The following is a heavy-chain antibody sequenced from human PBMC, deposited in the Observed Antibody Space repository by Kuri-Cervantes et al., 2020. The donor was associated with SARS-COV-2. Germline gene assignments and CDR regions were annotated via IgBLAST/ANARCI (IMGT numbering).Heavy chain of an antibody. CDR1: GCIFSSYA. V-gene: IGHV1-69*04. CDR3: ASSRGENLDY. CDR2: IITILGIA. Sequence: SVNVSCKASGCIFSSYAISGVRQAPGQGLEWMGRIITILGIANYAQKFQGRVTITADKSTSTAYMELSSLRSEETAVYYCASSRGENLDYWGQGTLVTVSS. J-gene: IGHJ4*02. D-gene: IGHD3-10*01.